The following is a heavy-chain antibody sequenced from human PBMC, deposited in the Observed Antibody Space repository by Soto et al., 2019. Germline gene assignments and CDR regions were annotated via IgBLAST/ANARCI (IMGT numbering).Heavy chain of an antibody. V-gene: IGHV3-30*03. J-gene: IGHJ4*02. D-gene: IGHD6-13*01. Sequence: QVQLVESGGGVVQPGRSLRLSCAASGFTFSSYGMHWVRQAPGKGLEWVAVISYDGSKKYYADSVKGRFTIYRDNSKKTLYLQMNSLRAEDTAVYYCVSSSWYGVFDYWGQGTLVTVSS. CDR2: ISYDGSKK. CDR1: GFTFSSYG. CDR3: VSSSWYGVFDY.